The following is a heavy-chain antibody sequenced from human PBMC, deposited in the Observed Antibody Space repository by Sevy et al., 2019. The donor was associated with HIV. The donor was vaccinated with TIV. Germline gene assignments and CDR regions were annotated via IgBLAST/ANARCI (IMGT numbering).Heavy chain of an antibody. D-gene: IGHD2-15*01. V-gene: IGHV1-2*02. CDR2: INPNSGGT. Sequence: GSVKVSCKASGYTFTGYYMHWVRQAPGQGLEWMGWINPNSGGTNYAQKFQGRVTMTRDTSISTAYMELSRLRSDDTAVYYCASSRYCSGGSCSHDYWGQRTLVTVSS. CDR3: ASSRYCSGGSCSHDY. CDR1: GYTFTGYY. J-gene: IGHJ4*02.